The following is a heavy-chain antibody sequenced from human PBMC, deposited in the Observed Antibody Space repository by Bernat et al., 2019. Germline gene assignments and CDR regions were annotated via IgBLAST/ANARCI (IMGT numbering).Heavy chain of an antibody. Sequence: EVQLVESGGGLVKPGGSLRLSCAASGFTFSSYSMNWVRQAPGKGLEWVSSISSSSSYIYYADSVKGRFTISRDNAKNSLYLQMNSLRAEDTAVYYCARGKIVGATANDAFDIWGQGTMVTVSS. CDR2: ISSSSSYI. D-gene: IGHD1-26*01. CDR3: ARGKIVGATANDAFDI. V-gene: IGHV3-21*01. CDR1: GFTFSSYS. J-gene: IGHJ3*02.